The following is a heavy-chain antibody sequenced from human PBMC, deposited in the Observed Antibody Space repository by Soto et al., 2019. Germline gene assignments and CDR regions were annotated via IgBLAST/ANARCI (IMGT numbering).Heavy chain of an antibody. CDR2: IKSKTDGGTI. CDR1: GLTFTNAW. J-gene: IGHJ4*02. V-gene: IGHV3-15*01. D-gene: IGHD6-25*01. Sequence: EVQLVESGGGLVKPGGSLRLSCAASGLTFTNAWMSWVRQAPGKGLEWVGRIKSKTDGGTIDYAAPAKGRFIISRDDSKNTLYLQMNSLNSEDTAVYYCISNKVGSGVWFDNWGQGSLVTVSS. CDR3: ISNKVGSGVWFDN.